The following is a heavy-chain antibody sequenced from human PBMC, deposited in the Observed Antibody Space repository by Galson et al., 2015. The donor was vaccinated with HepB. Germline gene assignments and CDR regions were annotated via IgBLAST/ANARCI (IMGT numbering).Heavy chain of an antibody. CDR1: GYTFRNYW. V-gene: IGHV5-51*01. D-gene: IGHD3-9*01. J-gene: IGHJ4*02. Sequence: QSGAEVKKPGESLKISCEGSGYTFRNYWIGWVRQLPGKGLEWMGIIYPGDSDTEYSPSFQGRVTISADNSVNTAYLQWSSLEASDTAMYYCGRWRHQDSTGYYRFDNWGQGTLVTVSS. CDR2: IYPGDSDT. CDR3: GRWRHQDSTGYYRFDN.